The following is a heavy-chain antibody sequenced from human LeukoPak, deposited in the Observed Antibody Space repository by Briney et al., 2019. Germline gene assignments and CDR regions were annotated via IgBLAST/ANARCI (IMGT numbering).Heavy chain of an antibody. J-gene: IGHJ6*02. CDR2: ISGSGGST. D-gene: IGHD3-22*01. Sequence: GGSLRLSCAASGFTFSSYAMSWVRQAPGKGLEWVSAISGSGGSTYYADSVKGRFTISRDNSKNTLYLQMNSLRGEDTAVYYCAKDKRRDSSGYYYDGAYYYYGMDVWGQGTTVTVSS. CDR3: AKDKRRDSSGYYYDGAYYYYGMDV. CDR1: GFTFSSYA. V-gene: IGHV3-23*01.